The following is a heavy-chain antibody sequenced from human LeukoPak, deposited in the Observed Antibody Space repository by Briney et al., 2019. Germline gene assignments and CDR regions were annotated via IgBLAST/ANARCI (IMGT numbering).Heavy chain of an antibody. V-gene: IGHV1-18*01. CDR3: ASKGRGYDFFDY. CDR1: GYTFTSYG. D-gene: IGHD5-12*01. J-gene: IGHJ4*02. CDR2: ISDYNGNT. Sequence: ASVKVSCKASGYTFTSYGISWVRQAPGQGLEWMGWISDYNGNTNYAQKLQGRVTMTTDTSTSTAYMELRSLRSDDTAVYYCASKGRGYDFFDYWGQGTLVTVSS.